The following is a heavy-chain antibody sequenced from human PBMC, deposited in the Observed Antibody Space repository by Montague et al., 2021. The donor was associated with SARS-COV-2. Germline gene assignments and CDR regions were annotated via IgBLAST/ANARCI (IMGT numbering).Heavy chain of an antibody. CDR3: ARGPQEYRITMIVVDYWYFDP. CDR2: IYYSGST. J-gene: IGHJ2*01. Sequence: SETLSLTCTVSGGSISSYYWSWIRQPPGKGLEWIGYIYYSGSTDYNPSLKSRVTISVDTFKNQFSPKLSSVTAADTAVYYCARGPQEYRITMIVVDYWYFDPWGRGTLVTVSS. CDR1: GGSISSYY. V-gene: IGHV4-59*01. D-gene: IGHD3-22*01.